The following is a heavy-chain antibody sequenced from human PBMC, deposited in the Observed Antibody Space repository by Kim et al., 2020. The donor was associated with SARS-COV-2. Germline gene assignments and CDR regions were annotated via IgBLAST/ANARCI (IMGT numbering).Heavy chain of an antibody. CDR1: GFTFSNYG. D-gene: IGHD6-6*01. J-gene: IGHJ6*02. Sequence: GGSLRLSCAASGFTFSNYGMHWVRQAPGKGLEWVAVIWYDGTNKYYAESVKGRFTISRDNSKNTLDMQMNSLRAEDTAVYYCARDPSKYSSSPGLFWGQGTTVTVSS. CDR3: ARDPSKYSSSPGLF. V-gene: IGHV3-33*01. CDR2: IWYDGTNK.